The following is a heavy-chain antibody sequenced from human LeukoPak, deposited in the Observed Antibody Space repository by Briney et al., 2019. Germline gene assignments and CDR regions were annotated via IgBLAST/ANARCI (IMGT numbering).Heavy chain of an antibody. CDR3: ARVVPYYDLLTGYSQDLNWFDP. CDR1: GASISSGGYY. D-gene: IGHD3-9*01. Sequence: SETLSLTCTVSGASISSGGYYWSWIRQHPGKGLEGIGYIYYSGSTYYNLSLKSRVTISVETSKNQFSLKLSSVAAADTAVYYCARVVPYYDLLTGYSQDLNWFDPWGQGSLVTVSS. CDR2: IYYSGST. J-gene: IGHJ5*02. V-gene: IGHV4-31*03.